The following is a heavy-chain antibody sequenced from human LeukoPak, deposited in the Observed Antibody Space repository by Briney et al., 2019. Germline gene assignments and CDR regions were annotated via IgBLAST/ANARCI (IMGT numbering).Heavy chain of an antibody. CDR2: IYASGGT. Sequence: SETLSLTCTVSSGSISSYYWSWIRQPAGKGLEWIGRIYASGGTNYNPSLKSRLTMSIDTSKNQFSLKLSSVTAADTAVYFCARTTPYRYASLYYFDYWGQGTLVTVSS. CDR1: SGSISSYY. CDR3: ARTTPYRYASLYYFDY. V-gene: IGHV4-4*07. J-gene: IGHJ4*02. D-gene: IGHD5-18*01.